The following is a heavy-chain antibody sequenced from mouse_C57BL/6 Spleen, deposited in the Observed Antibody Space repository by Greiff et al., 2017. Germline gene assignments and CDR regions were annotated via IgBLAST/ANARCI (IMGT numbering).Heavy chain of an antibody. CDR3: ARFYYGRSYFDY. CDR1: GYTFTSYW. V-gene: IGHV1-69*01. CDR2: IDPSDSYT. D-gene: IGHD1-1*01. J-gene: IGHJ2*01. Sequence: VQLQQPGAELVMPGASVKLSCKASGYTFTSYWMHWVKQRPGQGLEWIGEIDPSDSYTNYNQKFKGKSTLTVDKSSSPAYMQLSSLTSEDSAVYYCARFYYGRSYFDYWGQGTTLTVSS.